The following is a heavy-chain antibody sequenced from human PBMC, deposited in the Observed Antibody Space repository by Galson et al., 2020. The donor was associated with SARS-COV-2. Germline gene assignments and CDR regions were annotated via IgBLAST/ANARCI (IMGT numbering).Heavy chain of an antibody. D-gene: IGHD3-3*01. CDR1: GFTFSSYS. J-gene: IGHJ3*02. CDR3: ARDPPTIFGVVTLVDI. V-gene: IGHV3-21*01. Sequence: GGSLRLSCAASGFTFSSYSMNWVRQAPGKGLEWVSSISSSSSYIYYADSVKGRFTISRDNAKNSLYLQMNSLRAEDTAVYYCARDPPTIFGVVTLVDIWGQGTMVTVSS. CDR2: ISSSSSYI.